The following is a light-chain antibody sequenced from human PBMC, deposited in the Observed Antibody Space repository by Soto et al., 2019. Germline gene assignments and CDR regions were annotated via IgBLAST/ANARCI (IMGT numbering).Light chain of an antibody. Sequence: QSVLAQPSSVSGSPGQSITISFTGTSTDVGGYNYVSWYQHHPGKGPKLIIYEVNNRPSGVSDRFSGSKSGNKASLTISNLEAEDESDYYCGPYTSTETPFVFGTGTKVIVL. CDR2: EVN. CDR3: GPYTSTETPFV. CDR1: STDVGGYNY. J-gene: IGLJ1*01. V-gene: IGLV2-14*01.